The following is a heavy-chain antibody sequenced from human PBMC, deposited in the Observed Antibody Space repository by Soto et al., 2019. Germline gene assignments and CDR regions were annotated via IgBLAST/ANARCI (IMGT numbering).Heavy chain of an antibody. Sequence: SETLSLTCTVSGGSISSGDYSWSWVRQSPGKGLERIGHIYNSGITYYNPSLKSRVVISIDTSRNQFSLRLNSLTAADRAVYFCARGVTVFGLVSRFWFDPWGQGTVVTVSS. D-gene: IGHD3-3*01. CDR3: ARGVTVFGLVSRFWFDP. CDR1: GGSISSGDYS. J-gene: IGHJ5*02. CDR2: IYNSGIT. V-gene: IGHV4-30-4*01.